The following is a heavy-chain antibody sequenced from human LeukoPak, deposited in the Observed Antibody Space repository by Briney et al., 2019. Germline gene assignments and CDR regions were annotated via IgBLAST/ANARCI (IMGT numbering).Heavy chain of an antibody. CDR2: IRYDGSNK. V-gene: IGHV3-30*02. J-gene: IGHJ4*02. CDR3: ARDLLYCSGGSCYEDY. CDR1: GFTFSSYG. Sequence: GGSLRLSCAASGFTFSSYGMHWVRQAPGKGLEWVAFIRYDGSNKYYADSVKGRFTISRDNSKNTLYLQMNSLRAEDTAVYYCARDLLYCSGGSCYEDYWGQGTLVTVSS. D-gene: IGHD2-15*01.